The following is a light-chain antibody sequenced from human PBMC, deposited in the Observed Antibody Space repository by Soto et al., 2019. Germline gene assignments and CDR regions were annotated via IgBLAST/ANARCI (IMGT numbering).Light chain of an antibody. CDR3: QHYNNWPFT. J-gene: IGKJ2*01. Sequence: EIVMTRSPATLSVSPGERATLSCRASQSVSSNLAWYQQKPDQAPTLLIFGASARASGIPARFSGSGSGTEFTLTISSLQSEDFVVYYCQHYNNWPFTFCQGTKLEIK. CDR1: QSVSSN. V-gene: IGKV3-15*01. CDR2: GAS.